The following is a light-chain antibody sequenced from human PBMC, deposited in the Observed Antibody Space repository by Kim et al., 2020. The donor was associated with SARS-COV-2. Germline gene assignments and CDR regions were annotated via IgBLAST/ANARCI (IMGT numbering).Light chain of an antibody. V-gene: IGLV3-1*01. CDR1: KLGDKY. Sequence: YPGQTARSTCSGDKLGDKYACWYQQKPGQSPVLVIYQDSKRPSGIPERFSGSNSGNTATLTISGTQAMDEADYYCQAWDSSTAGVFGGGTQLTVL. J-gene: IGLJ3*02. CDR3: QAWDSSTAGV. CDR2: QDS.